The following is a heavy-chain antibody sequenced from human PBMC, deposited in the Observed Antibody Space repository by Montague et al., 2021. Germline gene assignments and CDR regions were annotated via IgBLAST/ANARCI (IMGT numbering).Heavy chain of an antibody. V-gene: IGHV4-34*01. Sequence: SETLSLTCTVYGGSFSGYYWNWIRQSPGKGLEWIGEISHNGSTSYNPSLKRRVTMSVDTSKKQFSLNLNSVTAADTAVYYCARGLYVAGLLVATGWFDAWGQGTLVTVSS. CDR2: ISHNGST. CDR1: GGSFSGYY. D-gene: IGHD2-15*01. CDR3: ARGLYVAGLLVATGWFDA. J-gene: IGHJ5*02.